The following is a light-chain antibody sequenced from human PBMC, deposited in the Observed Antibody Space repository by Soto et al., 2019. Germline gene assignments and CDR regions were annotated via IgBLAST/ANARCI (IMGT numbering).Light chain of an antibody. CDR1: NIGSKS. CDR2: YDS. J-gene: IGLJ2*01. V-gene: IGLV3-21*04. Sequence: SYELTQPPSVSVAPGKTARITCGGNNIGSKSVHWYQQKPGQAPVLVIYYDSDRPSGIPERFSGSNSGNTATLTISRVEAGDEADYYCQVWDSSSDLVFGGGTQVTVL. CDR3: QVWDSSSDLV.